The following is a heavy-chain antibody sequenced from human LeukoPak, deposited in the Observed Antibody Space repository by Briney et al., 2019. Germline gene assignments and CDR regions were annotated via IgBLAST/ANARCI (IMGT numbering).Heavy chain of an antibody. CDR1: GFTVSSNY. Sequence: PGGSLRLSCAASGFTVSSNYMSWVRQAPGKGLEWVSVIYSGGSTYYADSVKGRFTISRDNSKNTLYLQMNSLRAEDTAVYYCARVQGYYDSSGYLYYFDYWGQGTLVTVSS. J-gene: IGHJ4*02. CDR2: IYSGGST. CDR3: ARVQGYYDSSGYLYYFDY. D-gene: IGHD3-22*01. V-gene: IGHV3-53*01.